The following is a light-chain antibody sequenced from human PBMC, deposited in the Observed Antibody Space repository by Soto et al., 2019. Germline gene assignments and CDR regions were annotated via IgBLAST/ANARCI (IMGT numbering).Light chain of an antibody. CDR1: SSDVGGYNY. V-gene: IGLV2-8*01. CDR2: EVI. J-gene: IGLJ1*01. Sequence: QSVLTQPPSASGSPGQSVTISCTGTSSDVGGYNYVSWYQQDPGKAPKLMIYEVIKRPSGVPDRFSGSKSGYTASLTVSGLHPEDDGDYFCSAFTGSAHSYVFGSGTNVTVL. CDR3: SAFTGSAHSYV.